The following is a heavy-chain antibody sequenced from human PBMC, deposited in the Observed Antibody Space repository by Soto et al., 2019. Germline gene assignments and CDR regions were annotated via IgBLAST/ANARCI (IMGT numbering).Heavy chain of an antibody. CDR2: ISGYNGHP. CDR1: GYSFTSYG. V-gene: IGHV1-18*01. Sequence: QVQLVQSGAEVKRPGASVKVSCKASGYSFTSYGISWVRQAPGQGLEWMGWISGYNGHPTYAQKVQDRVTMTTDTSTSTAYMELRSLISADTDVYYCARRVYDDLYYMDVWGKGTTVTVSS. CDR3: ARRVYDDLYYMDV. J-gene: IGHJ6*03. D-gene: IGHD3-3*01.